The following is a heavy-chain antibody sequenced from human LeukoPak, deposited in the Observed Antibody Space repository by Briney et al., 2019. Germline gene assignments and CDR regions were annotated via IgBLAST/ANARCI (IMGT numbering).Heavy chain of an antibody. V-gene: IGHV4-30-2*06. CDR1: GGSFSGYY. J-gene: IGHJ5*02. CDR3: ARESNINNWFDP. CDR2: IYDSGST. Sequence: SETLSLTCAVYGGSFSGYYWSWIRQSPGKGLEWIGYIYDSGSTFYNPSLKSRVTMSIDRSNNQFSLKLSSVTAADTAVYYCARESNINNWFDPWGQGTLVTVSS. D-gene: IGHD2/OR15-2a*01.